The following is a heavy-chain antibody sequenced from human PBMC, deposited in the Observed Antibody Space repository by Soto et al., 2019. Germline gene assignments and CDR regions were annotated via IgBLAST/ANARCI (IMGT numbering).Heavy chain of an antibody. CDR2: ISYDGSNK. CDR3: ASPVETNNWSSIAS. V-gene: IGHV3-30-3*01. J-gene: IGHJ4*02. CDR1: GFTFSKFS. D-gene: IGHD1-1*01. Sequence: GGSLRLSCAACGFTFSKFSMHWVRQAPCKGLEWLAFISYDGSNKYYADSVRGRITVSRDNSKNTLYLQMNSLTAEDTAVFYCASPVETNNWSSIASWGQRTLVAVSS.